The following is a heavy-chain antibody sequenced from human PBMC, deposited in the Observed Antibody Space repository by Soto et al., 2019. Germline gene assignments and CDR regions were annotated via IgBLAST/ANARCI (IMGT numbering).Heavy chain of an antibody. D-gene: IGHD5-12*01. V-gene: IGHV3-30*18. Sequence: GGSLRLSCAASGFTFSSYGMHWVRQAPGKGLEWVAVISYDGSNKYYADSVKGRFTISRDNSKNTLYLQMNSLRAEDTAVYYCAKFRYEGVPDYWGQGTLVTVSS. CDR2: ISYDGSNK. J-gene: IGHJ4*02. CDR3: AKFRYEGVPDY. CDR1: GFTFSSYG.